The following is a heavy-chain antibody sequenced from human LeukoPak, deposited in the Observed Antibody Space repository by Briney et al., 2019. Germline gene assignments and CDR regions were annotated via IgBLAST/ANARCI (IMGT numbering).Heavy chain of an antibody. J-gene: IGHJ5*02. CDR3: ARGVEYSYGSNWFDL. V-gene: IGHV4-59*01. CDR1: GGSISSYY. CDR2: IYYSGST. Sequence: SETLSLTCTVSGGSISSYYWSWIRQPPGKGLEWSGYIYYSGSTNYNPSLKSRVTISVDTSKNQFSLKLSSVTAADTAVYYCARGVEYSYGSNWFDLWGQGTLVTVSS. D-gene: IGHD5-18*01.